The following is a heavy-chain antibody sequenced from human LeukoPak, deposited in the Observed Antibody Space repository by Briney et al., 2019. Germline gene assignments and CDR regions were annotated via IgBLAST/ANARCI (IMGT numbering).Heavy chain of an antibody. CDR1: GYSISSGYY. D-gene: IGHD3-22*01. CDR2: IYHSGST. V-gene: IGHV4-38-2*02. Sequence: SETLSLTCTVSGYSISSGYYWGWIRQPPGKGLEWIGSIYHSGSTYYNPSLKSRVTISVDTSKNQFSLKLSSVTAADTAVYYCVRGSGYYQYNWFDPWGQGTLVTVSS. J-gene: IGHJ5*02. CDR3: VRGSGYYQYNWFDP.